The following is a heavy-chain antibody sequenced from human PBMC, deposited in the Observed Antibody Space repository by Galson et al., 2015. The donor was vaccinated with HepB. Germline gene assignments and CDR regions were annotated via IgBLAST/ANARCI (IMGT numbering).Heavy chain of an antibody. J-gene: IGHJ6*02. D-gene: IGHD1-1*01. CDR1: GFTFSSYA. CDR3: ARDRVQGHYYYYYGMDV. Sequence: SLRLSCAASGFTFSSYAMHWVRQAPGKGLEWVAVISYDGSNKYYADSVKGRFTISRDNSKNTLYLQMNSLRAEDTAVYYCARDRVQGHYYYYYGMDVWGQGTTVTVSS. V-gene: IGHV3-30-3*01. CDR2: ISYDGSNK.